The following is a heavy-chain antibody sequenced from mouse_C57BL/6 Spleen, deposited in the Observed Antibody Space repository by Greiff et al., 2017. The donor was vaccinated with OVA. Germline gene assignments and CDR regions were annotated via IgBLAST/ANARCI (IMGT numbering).Heavy chain of an antibody. CDR3: TGDDYDRYFDV. CDR1: GFNIKDDY. V-gene: IGHV14-4*01. D-gene: IGHD2-4*01. CDR2: IDPEDGDT. J-gene: IGHJ1*03. Sequence: EVQLVESGAELVRPGASVKLSCTASGFNIKDDYMHWVKQRPEQGLEWIGWIDPEDGDTEYASKFQGKATITADTSSNTAYLQLSSLTSEDTAVYYCTGDDYDRYFDVWGTGTTVTVSS.